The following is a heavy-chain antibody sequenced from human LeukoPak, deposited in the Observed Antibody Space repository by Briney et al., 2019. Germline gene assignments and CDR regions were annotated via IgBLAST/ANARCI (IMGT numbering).Heavy chain of an antibody. CDR1: GFTLRSFA. Sequence: GRSLRLSCVVSGFTLRSFAIHWVRQAPGMRREWVALIRHDETNQYYADSVQGRFTISRDTSRNTVYLQMNNLRVEDTAVYYCAKEYTPSSPLGEFASWGQGTLVTVSS. J-gene: IGHJ4*02. V-gene: IGHV3-33*06. CDR2: IRHDETNQ. CDR3: AKEYTPSSPLGEFAS. D-gene: IGHD6-6*01.